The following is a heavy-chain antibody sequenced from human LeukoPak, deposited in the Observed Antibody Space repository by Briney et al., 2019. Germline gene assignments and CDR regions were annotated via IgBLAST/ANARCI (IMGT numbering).Heavy chain of an antibody. CDR1: GFTFSSYW. CDR3: ARRVSATRWFDP. D-gene: IGHD2-15*01. V-gene: IGHV3-74*01. CDR2: INSDGSTT. J-gene: IGHJ5*02. Sequence: QTGGSLRPSCAASGFTFSSYWMHWVRQAPGKGLVWVSRINSDGSTTNYADSVKGRFTISRDNAENTLYLQMNSLRVEDTAVYYCARRVSATRWFDPWGQGTLVTVSS.